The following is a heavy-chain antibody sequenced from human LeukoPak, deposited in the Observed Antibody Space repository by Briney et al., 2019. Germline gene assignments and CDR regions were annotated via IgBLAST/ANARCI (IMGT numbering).Heavy chain of an antibody. V-gene: IGHV1-2*02. J-gene: IGHJ4*02. CDR1: GYTFTGYY. CDR3: ATPQYYYDSSGHLALDY. CDR2: INPNSGGT. Sequence: ASVKVSCKASGYTFTGYYMHWVRQAPGQGPEWMGWINPNSGGTNYAQKFQGRVTMTRDTSISTAYMELSRLRSDDTAVYYCATPQYYYDSSGHLALDYWGQGTLVTVSS. D-gene: IGHD3-22*01.